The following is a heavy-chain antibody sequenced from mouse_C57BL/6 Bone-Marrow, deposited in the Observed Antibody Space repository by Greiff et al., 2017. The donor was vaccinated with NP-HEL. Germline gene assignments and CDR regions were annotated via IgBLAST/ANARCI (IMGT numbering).Heavy chain of an antibody. CDR1: GFTFSDYY. Sequence: EVMLVESGGGLVQPGGSLKLSCAASGFTFSDYYMYWVRQTPEKRLEWVAYISNGGGSTYYPDTVKGRFTISRDNAKNTLYLQMGRLTSEDAAMYYCARPYGKGAMDYWGQGTSVTVSS. CDR3: ARPYGKGAMDY. V-gene: IGHV5-12*01. CDR2: ISNGGGST. D-gene: IGHD2-10*02. J-gene: IGHJ4*01.